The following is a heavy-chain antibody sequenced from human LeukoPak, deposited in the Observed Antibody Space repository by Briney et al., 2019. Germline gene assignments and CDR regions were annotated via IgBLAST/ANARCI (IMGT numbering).Heavy chain of an antibody. V-gene: IGHV4-59*01. Sequence: SETLSLTCSVSGGSITVYSWSWIRQTPGEGLEWIGYIYYNGDTHYNPSLNSRLSMSVDTPNKQFSLNLRSVTAADTAVYYCVRGPYGSSISNWFDPWGQGLLVTVSS. CDR2: IYYNGDT. CDR1: GGSITVYS. D-gene: IGHD3-10*01. J-gene: IGHJ5*02. CDR3: VRGPYGSSISNWFDP.